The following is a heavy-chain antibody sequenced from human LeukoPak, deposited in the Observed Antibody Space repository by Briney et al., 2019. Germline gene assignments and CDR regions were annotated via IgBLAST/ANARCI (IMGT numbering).Heavy chain of an antibody. J-gene: IGHJ4*02. CDR2: ISGSGGST. V-gene: IGHV3-23*01. Sequence: GGSLRLSCAASGFTFSSYAMSWVRQAPGKGLEWVSGISGSGGSTYYADSVKGRFTISRDNAKNSLYLQMNNLRAEDTAVYYCARASSIDSWGRGTLVTVSS. CDR3: ARASSIDS. CDR1: GFTFSSYA.